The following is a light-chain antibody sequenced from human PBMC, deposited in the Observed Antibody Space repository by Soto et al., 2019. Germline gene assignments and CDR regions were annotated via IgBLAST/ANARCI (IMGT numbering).Light chain of an antibody. CDR1: QSISSW. V-gene: IGKV1-5*01. CDR3: QQHFSYLFT. J-gene: IGKJ3*01. Sequence: DIQMTQSPSTLSASVGDRVTITCRASQSISSWLAWYQQKPGKAPKLLIYDASSLQSGVPSRFSGSGFGTEFTLTISSLQPDDFASYYCQQHFSYLFTFGPGTKVDIK. CDR2: DAS.